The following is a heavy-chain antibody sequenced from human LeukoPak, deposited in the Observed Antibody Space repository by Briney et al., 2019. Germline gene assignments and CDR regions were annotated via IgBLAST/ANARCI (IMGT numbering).Heavy chain of an antibody. CDR1: GFTFSSYA. D-gene: IGHD2-2*01. CDR3: ARGRKVRQLAYQFDY. Sequence: GGSLRLSCAASGFTFSSYAMSWVRQAPGKGLEWVANIKQDGSEKYYVDSVKGRFTISRDNAENLLYLQVNSLRVEDSAVFYCARGRKVRQLAYQFDYWGQGTVVTVSS. J-gene: IGHJ4*02. CDR2: IKQDGSEK. V-gene: IGHV3-7*01.